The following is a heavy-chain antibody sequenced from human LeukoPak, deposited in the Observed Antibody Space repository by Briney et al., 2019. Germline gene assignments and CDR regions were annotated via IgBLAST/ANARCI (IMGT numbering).Heavy chain of an antibody. CDR2: IYYSGST. V-gene: IGHV4-39*07. CDR3: AREWAASVNYYYYYYMDV. D-gene: IGHD2/OR15-2a*01. J-gene: IGHJ6*03. CDR1: GGSISSSSYY. Sequence: SETLSLTCTVSGGSISSSSYYWGWIRQPPGKGLEWIGSIYYSGSTYYNPSLKSRVTISVDTFKNQFSLKLSSVTAADTAVYYCAREWAASVNYYYYYYMDVWGKGTTVTVSS.